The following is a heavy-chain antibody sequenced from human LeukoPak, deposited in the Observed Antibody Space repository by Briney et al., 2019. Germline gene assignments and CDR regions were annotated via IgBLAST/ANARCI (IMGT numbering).Heavy chain of an antibody. CDR3: ARDGALDIAVAETYYYYYMDV. J-gene: IGHJ6*03. Sequence: ASVKVSCKASGYTFTGYYMHWVRQAPGQGLGWMGWINPNSGGTNYAQKFQGRVTMTRDTSISTAYMELSRLRSDDTAVYYCARDGALDIAVAETYYYYYMDVWGKGTTVTVSS. CDR1: GYTFTGYY. D-gene: IGHD6-19*01. V-gene: IGHV1-2*02. CDR2: INPNSGGT.